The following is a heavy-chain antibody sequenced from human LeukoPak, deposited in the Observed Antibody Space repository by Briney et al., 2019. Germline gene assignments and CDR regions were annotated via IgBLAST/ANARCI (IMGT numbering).Heavy chain of an antibody. J-gene: IGHJ4*02. V-gene: IGHV3-48*03. Sequence: GGSLRLSCTASGFTFSSYEMNWVRQAPGKGLEWVSYISTSDSTIYYADSVKGRFTISRDNAKNSLYLQMDSLRADDTAVYYCAKDIWDIVVVPNAIPDSWGQGTLVIVSS. CDR3: AKDIWDIVVVPNAIPDS. D-gene: IGHD2-2*01. CDR2: ISTSDSTI. CDR1: GFTFSSYE.